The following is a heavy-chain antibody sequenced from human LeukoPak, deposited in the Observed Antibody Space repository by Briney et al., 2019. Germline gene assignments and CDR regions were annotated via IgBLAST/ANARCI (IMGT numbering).Heavy chain of an antibody. CDR3: AREYTYGSGTVDTFDY. D-gene: IGHD3-10*01. V-gene: IGHV3-7*03. CDR2: IKQDGSEK. CDR1: GFTFSGYW. J-gene: IGHJ4*02. Sequence: GGSLRLSCAASGFTFSGYWMSWVRQAPGKGLEWVANIKQDGSEKYYVDSVKGRFTISRDNAKNSLYLQMNSLRAEDTAVYYCAREYTYGSGTVDTFDYWGQGTLVTVSS.